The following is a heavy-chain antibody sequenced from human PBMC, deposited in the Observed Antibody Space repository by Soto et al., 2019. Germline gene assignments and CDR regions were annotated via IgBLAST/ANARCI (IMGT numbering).Heavy chain of an antibody. V-gene: IGHV4-39*01. J-gene: IGHJ4*02. CDR1: GGSISSSSYY. CDR2: IYYSGST. D-gene: IGHD3-22*01. Sequence: QLQLQESGPGLVKPSETLSLTCTVSGGSISSSSYYWGWIRQPPGKGLELIGSIYYSGSTYYNPSLKSRVTISVDTSKNQFSLKLSSVTAADTAVYYCASYYDSSGYFDWGQGTLVTVSS. CDR3: ASYYDSSGYFD.